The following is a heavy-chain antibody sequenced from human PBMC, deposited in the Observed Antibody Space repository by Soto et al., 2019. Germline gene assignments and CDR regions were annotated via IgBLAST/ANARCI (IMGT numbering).Heavy chain of an antibody. V-gene: IGHV4-39*01. CDR1: GGSISSGDYY. CDR3: ARRWGYSFDY. Sequence: SETLSLTCTVSGGSISSGDYYWGWIRQPPGKGLEWIGSIYYSGSTYYNPSLKSRVTISVDTSKNQFSLKLSSVTAADTAVYYCARRWGYSFDYWGQGTLVTVSS. D-gene: IGHD7-27*01. J-gene: IGHJ4*02. CDR2: IYYSGST.